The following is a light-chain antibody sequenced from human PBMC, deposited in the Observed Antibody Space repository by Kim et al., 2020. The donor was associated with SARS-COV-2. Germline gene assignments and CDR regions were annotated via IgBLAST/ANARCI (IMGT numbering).Light chain of an antibody. CDR3: QQYGSSPT. CDR2: DAS. V-gene: IGKV3-20*01. Sequence: FSPGETAPLSCRASQSVSSSSLAWYQQKPGQAPRLLIYDASTRATGIPARFSGSGSGTHFTLIITRLQPEDFAVYYCQQYGSSPTFGQGTKVDIK. J-gene: IGKJ1*01. CDR1: QSVSSSS.